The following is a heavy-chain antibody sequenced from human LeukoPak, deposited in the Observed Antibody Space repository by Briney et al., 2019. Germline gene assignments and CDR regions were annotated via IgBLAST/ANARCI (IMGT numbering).Heavy chain of an antibody. D-gene: IGHD3-3*01. CDR3: ARSVGYDFWSGYSTWFDP. CDR2: IYYSGST. J-gene: IGHJ5*02. Sequence: KTSETLSLTCTVSGGSISRGDYYWSWIRQPPGKGLEWIGSIYYSGSTYYNPSLKSRVTISVDTSKNQFSLKLSSVTAADTAVYYCARSVGYDFWSGYSTWFDPWGQGTLVTVSS. CDR1: GGSISRGDYY. V-gene: IGHV4-39*01.